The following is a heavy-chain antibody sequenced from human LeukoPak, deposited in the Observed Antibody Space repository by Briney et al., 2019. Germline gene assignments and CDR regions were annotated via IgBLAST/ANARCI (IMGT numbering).Heavy chain of an antibody. Sequence: PSETLSLTCAVSGGSISGSNWWSWVRQPPGKGLEWIGEIYHSGSTNYNPSLKSRVTISVDKSKNQFSLKLSSVTAADTAVYYCARDRLFIAAAGHNWFDPWGQGTLVTVSS. D-gene: IGHD6-13*01. J-gene: IGHJ5*02. CDR3: ARDRLFIAAAGHNWFDP. CDR2: IYHSGST. CDR1: GGSISGSNW. V-gene: IGHV4-4*02.